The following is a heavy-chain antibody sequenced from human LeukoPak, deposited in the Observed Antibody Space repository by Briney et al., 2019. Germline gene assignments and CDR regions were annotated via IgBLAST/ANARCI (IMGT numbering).Heavy chain of an antibody. D-gene: IGHD6-19*01. CDR1: GFTFSSYA. CDR2: ISGSGDNT. CDR3: ARLNGWPTFDI. J-gene: IGHJ3*02. V-gene: IGHV3-23*01. Sequence: PGGSLRLSCAASGFTFSSYAMSWVRQAPGKGLEWVSAISGSGDNTYYADSVKGRFTISRDNSKNTLYLQMNSLRAEDTAVYYCARLNGWPTFDIWGQGTMVTVSS.